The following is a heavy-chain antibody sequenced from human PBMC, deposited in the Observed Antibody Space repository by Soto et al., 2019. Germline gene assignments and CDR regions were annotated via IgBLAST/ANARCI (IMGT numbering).Heavy chain of an antibody. D-gene: IGHD2-8*01. CDR2: IYSGGST. Sequence: GGSLRLSCAASGFTVSSNYMSWVRQAPGKGLEWVSVIYSGGSTYYADSVKGRFTISRDNSKNTLYLQMNSLRAEDTAVYYCARTRAQWAFDIWGQGTMVTVS. CDR3: ARTRAQWAFDI. CDR1: GFTVSSNY. V-gene: IGHV3-66*01. J-gene: IGHJ3*02.